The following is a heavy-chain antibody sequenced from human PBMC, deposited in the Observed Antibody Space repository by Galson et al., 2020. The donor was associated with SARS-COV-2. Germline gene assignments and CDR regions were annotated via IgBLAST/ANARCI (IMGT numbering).Heavy chain of an antibody. CDR2: ISYDGSNS. J-gene: IGHJ5*02. D-gene: IGHD4-4*01. CDR3: ARPLNHDYRGWFDP. CDR1: GFTFSSYG. Sequence: GESLKISCAASGFTFSSYGMNWVRQAPGKGLEWVAVISYDGSNSYHADSVKSRFTISNDNSKNTLYLQMNNLRAEDTAVYYCARPLNHDYRGWFDPWGQGTLVTVSS. V-gene: IGHV3-30-3*01.